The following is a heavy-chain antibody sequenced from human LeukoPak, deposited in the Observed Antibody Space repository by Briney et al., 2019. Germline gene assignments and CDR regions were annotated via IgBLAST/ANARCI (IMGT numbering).Heavy chain of an antibody. Sequence: PGGSLRLSCAASGFTFSSYWMHWVRHAPGKGLVWVSRINSDGSSTSYADSVKGRFTISRDNAKNTLYLQMNSLRAEDTAVHYCAREGMRYSYGDWGQGTLVTVSS. V-gene: IGHV3-74*01. CDR1: GFTFSSYW. J-gene: IGHJ4*02. CDR3: AREGMRYSYGD. CDR2: INSDGSST. D-gene: IGHD5-18*01.